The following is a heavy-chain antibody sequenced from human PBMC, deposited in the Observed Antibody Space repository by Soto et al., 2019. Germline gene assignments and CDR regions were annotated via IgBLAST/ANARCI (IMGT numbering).Heavy chain of an antibody. Sequence: QVQLVQSGAELKKPGSSVKVSCKASGGTFSSFGISWVRQAPGQGLEWMGGIIPVFGRPNYAQRFRGRLTITADESTNTGYMELIDLRSEDTAVYDCAREGSGYNFWGQGTQVTVSS. CDR1: GGTFSSFG. CDR2: IIPVFGRP. D-gene: IGHD5-12*01. CDR3: AREGSGYNF. V-gene: IGHV1-69*01. J-gene: IGHJ4*02.